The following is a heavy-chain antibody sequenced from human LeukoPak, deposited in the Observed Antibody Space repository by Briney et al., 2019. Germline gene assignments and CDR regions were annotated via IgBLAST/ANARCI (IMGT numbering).Heavy chain of an antibody. J-gene: IGHJ4*02. CDR2: ITGSDGSS. V-gene: IGHV3-23*01. D-gene: IGHD3-9*01. Sequence: GTSLRLSCVASGFTFTNYAMSWVRQAPGKGREWVSAITGSDGSSYYADSVKGRFTISRDNSKNTLYLQVNSLRAEGTAVYYCAKWGDYDILTGYYVPDYWGQGTLVTVSS. CDR1: GFTFTNYA. CDR3: AKWGDYDILTGYYVPDY.